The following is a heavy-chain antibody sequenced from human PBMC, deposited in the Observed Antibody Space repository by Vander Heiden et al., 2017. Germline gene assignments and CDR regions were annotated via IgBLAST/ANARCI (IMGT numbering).Heavy chain of an antibody. CDR2: IRSKANSYAT. Sequence: EVQLVESGGGLVQPGGSLKLSCAAAGSHFSGSAMHWVRQASGKGLEWVGRIRSKANSYATAYAASVKGRFTISRDDSKNTAYLQMNSLKTEDTAVYYCTGEGLWFGGWGQGTLVTVSS. V-gene: IGHV3-73*02. CDR1: GSHFSGSA. D-gene: IGHD3-10*01. J-gene: IGHJ4*02. CDR3: TGEGLWFGG.